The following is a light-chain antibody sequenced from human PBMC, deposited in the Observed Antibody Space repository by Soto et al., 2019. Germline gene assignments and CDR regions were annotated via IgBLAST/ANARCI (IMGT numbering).Light chain of an antibody. CDR1: SSDVGSYNY. V-gene: IGLV2-14*01. Sequence: QSALTQPASVSESPGQSITISCTGTSSDVGSYNYVSWYQQHPGKAPKLMIYEISNRPSGVSNRFSGSRSGNTASLTISGLQAEDEADYYCISYTTNNTWVFGGGTQLTVL. CDR3: ISYTTNNTWV. J-gene: IGLJ3*02. CDR2: EIS.